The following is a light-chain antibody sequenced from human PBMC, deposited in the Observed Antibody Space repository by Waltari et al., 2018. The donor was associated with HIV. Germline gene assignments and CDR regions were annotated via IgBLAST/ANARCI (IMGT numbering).Light chain of an antibody. J-gene: IGLJ3*02. V-gene: IGLV1-47*01. CDR2: KNS. CDR1: SSNIERNY. Sequence: QSVLTQPPSASGTPGQRVTISCSGSSSNIERNYVYWYQQLPGTAPKLLIYKNSQRPSGVPDRFSGAKSGTSASLAISGLRSEDAADYYCATWDGSLSGPVFGGGTKLTVL. CDR3: ATWDGSLSGPV.